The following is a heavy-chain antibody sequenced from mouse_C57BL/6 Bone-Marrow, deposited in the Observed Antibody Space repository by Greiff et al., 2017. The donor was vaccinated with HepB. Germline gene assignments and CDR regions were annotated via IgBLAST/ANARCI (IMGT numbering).Heavy chain of an antibody. CDR1: GYTFTEYT. J-gene: IGHJ1*03. D-gene: IGHD2-1*01. CDR3: AGHEDRVYYGNYGYWYFDV. Sequence: VQLQQSGAELVKPGASVKLSCKASGYTFTEYTIHWVKQRSGQGLEWIGWFYPGSGSIKYNEKFKDKATLTADKSSSTVYMELSRLTSEDSAVYFCAGHEDRVYYGNYGYWYFDVWGTGTTVTVSS. V-gene: IGHV1-62-2*01. CDR2: FYPGSGSI.